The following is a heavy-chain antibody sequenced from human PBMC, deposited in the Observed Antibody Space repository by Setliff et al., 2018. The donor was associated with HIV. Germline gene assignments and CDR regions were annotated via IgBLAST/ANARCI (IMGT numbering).Heavy chain of an antibody. Sequence: PGGSLRLSCAASGFTFSNAWMSWVRQAPGKGLEWVGEMNQSGTTNYNPSLKSRVTISVDTSKNQFFLKLSSVTAADTAVYYCARHANYDFWSGYWGYYFDYWGQGTLVTVSS. D-gene: IGHD3-3*01. V-gene: IGHV4-34*01. J-gene: IGHJ4*02. CDR2: MNQSGTT. CDR1: GFTFSNAW. CDR3: ARHANYDFWSGYWGYYFDY.